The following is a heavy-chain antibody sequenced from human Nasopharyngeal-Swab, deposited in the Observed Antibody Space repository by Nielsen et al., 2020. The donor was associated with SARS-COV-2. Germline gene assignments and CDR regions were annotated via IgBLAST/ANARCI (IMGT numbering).Heavy chain of an antibody. CDR1: GYSISSGYY. J-gene: IGHJ5*02. CDR2: IYHSGST. V-gene: IGHV4-38-2*02. D-gene: IGHD2-15*01. Sequence: SETLSLTCTVSGYSISSGYYWGWIRQPPGKGLEWIGSIYHSGSTYYNPSLKSRVTISVDTSKNQFSLRLSSVTAADTAVYYCARGRDLRYCSGGSCYQNKWFDPWGQGTLVTVSS. CDR3: ARGRDLRYCSGGSCYQNKWFDP.